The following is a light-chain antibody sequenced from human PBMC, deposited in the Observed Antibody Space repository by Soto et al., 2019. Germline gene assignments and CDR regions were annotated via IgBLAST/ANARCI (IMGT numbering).Light chain of an antibody. CDR3: QQSYSTPPT. V-gene: IGKV1-39*01. Sequence: IHMTHAPSTLSASVVYRVTITFLASQSISIYLNWYQQKPGKAPKLLIYAASSLQSGVPSRFSGSGSGTDFTLTISSLQPEDFATCYCQQSYSTPPTFGQGTKVDIK. J-gene: IGKJ1*01. CDR1: QSISIY. CDR2: AAS.